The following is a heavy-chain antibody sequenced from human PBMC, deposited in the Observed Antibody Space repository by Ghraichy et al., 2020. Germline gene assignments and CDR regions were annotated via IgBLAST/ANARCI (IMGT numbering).Heavy chain of an antibody. D-gene: IGHD3-22*01. Sequence: SETLSLTCTVSGGSISNYYWSWIRQPAGKGLEWIGRIYTSGSSNYNPSLKSRVTMSVDTYKNQFSLKLSSVTAADTAVYYCARHYYDSNDYNWFDPWGQGTLVTVSS. CDR1: GGSISNYY. CDR2: IYTSGSS. CDR3: ARHYYDSNDYNWFDP. V-gene: IGHV4-4*07. J-gene: IGHJ5*02.